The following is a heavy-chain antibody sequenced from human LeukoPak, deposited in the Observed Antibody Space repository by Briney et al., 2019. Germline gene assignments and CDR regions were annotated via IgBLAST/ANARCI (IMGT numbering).Heavy chain of an antibody. CDR1: GYTFTTYN. J-gene: IGHJ4*02. CDR2: ISGYNGNT. Sequence: GASAKVSCKAPGYTFTTYNINWVRQAPGQGLEWMGWISGYNGNTNYAQKLQGRVTMTTDTSTSTAYMELSRLRSDDTAVYYCARMGRYGDYVFFYWGQGTLVTVSS. V-gene: IGHV1-18*01. CDR3: ARMGRYGDYVFFY. D-gene: IGHD4-17*01.